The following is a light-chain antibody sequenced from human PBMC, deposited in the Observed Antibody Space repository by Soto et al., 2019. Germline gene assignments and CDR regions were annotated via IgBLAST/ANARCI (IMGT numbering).Light chain of an antibody. V-gene: IGKV1-13*02. CDR1: QGVGRA. J-gene: IGKJ5*01. CDR3: QHFNGAPS. CDR2: DAS. Sequence: AIQLTQSPSSLSASVGDRVIITCRASQGVGRAVAWYQLKPGKSPKLLIYDASILETGAPARFSGSGSGTDFTLTSSTLQPEDFATYYCQHFNGAPSFGQGTRLDIK.